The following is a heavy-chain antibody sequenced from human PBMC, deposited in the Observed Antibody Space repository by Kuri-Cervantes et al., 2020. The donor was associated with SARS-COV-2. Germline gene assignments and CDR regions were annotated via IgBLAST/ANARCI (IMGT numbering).Heavy chain of an antibody. Sequence: SVKVSCKASGGTFSSYTISWVRQAPGQGLEWMGRIIPILGIANYAQKLKGRVTMTTDTSTSTAYMELRSLRSDDTAVYYCARVIGSSWQSGWYFDLWGRGTLVTVSS. D-gene: IGHD6-13*01. J-gene: IGHJ2*01. V-gene: IGHV1-69*02. CDR2: IIPILGIA. CDR1: GGTFSSYT. CDR3: ARVIGSSWQSGWYFDL.